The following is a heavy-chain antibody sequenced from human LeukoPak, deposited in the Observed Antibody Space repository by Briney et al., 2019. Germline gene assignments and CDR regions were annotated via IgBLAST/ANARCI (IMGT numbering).Heavy chain of an antibody. V-gene: IGHV3-23*01. CDR3: ARGTPELSPLPDYGMDV. CDR1: GFIFSSYA. Sequence: GGSLRLSCAASGFIFSSYAISWVRQAPGKGLEWVSAISPIGDYIYYADSVKGRFTISRDNSKNTLYLQMNSLRAEDTAVYYCARGTPELSPLPDYGMDVWGQGTTVTVSS. CDR2: ISPIGDYI. D-gene: IGHD3-16*02. J-gene: IGHJ6*02.